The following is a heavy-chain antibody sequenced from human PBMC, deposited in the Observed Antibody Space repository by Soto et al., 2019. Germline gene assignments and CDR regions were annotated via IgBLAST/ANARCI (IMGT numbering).Heavy chain of an antibody. D-gene: IGHD3-22*01. V-gene: IGHV3-23*01. Sequence: GGSLRLSCVASGFIFSSYAMTWVRQAPGKGLEWVSDLSGSGATTYYADSLKGRFTISRDNSKNTLSLQMNSLRAEDTAVYYCAKRFALSSGLDSFDLWGQGTLVTVSS. CDR3: AKRFALSSGLDSFDL. J-gene: IGHJ3*01. CDR2: LSGSGATT. CDR1: GFIFSSYA.